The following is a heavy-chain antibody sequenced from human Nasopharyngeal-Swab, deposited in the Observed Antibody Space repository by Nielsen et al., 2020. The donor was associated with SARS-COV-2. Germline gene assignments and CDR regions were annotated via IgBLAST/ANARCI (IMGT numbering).Heavy chain of an antibody. D-gene: IGHD6-19*01. CDR3: AKRKHQTRAVAGTGEALDY. CDR2: ISGSGGST. Sequence: VRQAPGKGLEWVSDISGSGGSTYYADSVKGRFTISRDNSKNTLYLQMNSLRAEDTAVYYCAKRKHQTRAVAGTGEALDYWGQGTRVT. J-gene: IGHJ4*02. V-gene: IGHV3-23*01.